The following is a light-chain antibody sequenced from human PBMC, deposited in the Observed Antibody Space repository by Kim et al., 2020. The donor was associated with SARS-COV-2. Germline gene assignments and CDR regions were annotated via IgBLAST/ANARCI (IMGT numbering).Light chain of an antibody. V-gene: IGKV1-39*01. CDR1: QNIDNF. CDR3: QQSYSTPRT. Sequence: DIQMTQSPSSLSASVGDRVTITCRASQNIDNFLHWYQQKPGKAPNLLIYAASSLQSGVPSRFSGSGSGTDFTLTISSLQPEDFATYYCQQSYSTPRTFGQGTKVEIK. CDR2: AAS. J-gene: IGKJ1*01.